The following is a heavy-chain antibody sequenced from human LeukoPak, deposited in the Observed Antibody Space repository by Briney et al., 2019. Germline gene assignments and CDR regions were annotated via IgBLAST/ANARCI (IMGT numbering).Heavy chain of an antibody. D-gene: IGHD1-1*01. CDR2: IRYDAINK. V-gene: IGHV3-30*02. CDR3: AKLPPKTRYEDAFAF. Sequence: GGSLRLSCAASGFTFSTYGMHWVRQAPGKGLEWVAFIRYDAINKYYADSVKGRFTISRDNSRNTLYLQMNSLRAEDTALYYCAKLPPKTRYEDAFAFWGQGTMITVSS. CDR1: GFTFSTYG. J-gene: IGHJ3*01.